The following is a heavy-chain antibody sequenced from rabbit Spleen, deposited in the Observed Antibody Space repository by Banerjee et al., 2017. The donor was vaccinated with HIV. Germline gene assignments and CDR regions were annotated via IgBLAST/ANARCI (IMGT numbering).Heavy chain of an antibody. D-gene: IGHD5-1*01. CDR1: EFDFSSYG. CDR2: IEPISGRT. CDR3: ARDLVGVIGWNFYL. Sequence: QEQLVESGGGLVQPGGSLKLSCKASEFDFSSYGLSWVRQAPGKGLEWIGYIEPISGRTYYASWVNGRFTISSHNAQNTLYLQMTSLTAADRAAYFCARDLVGVIGWNFYLWGQGTLVTVS. J-gene: IGHJ4*01. V-gene: IGHV1S47*01.